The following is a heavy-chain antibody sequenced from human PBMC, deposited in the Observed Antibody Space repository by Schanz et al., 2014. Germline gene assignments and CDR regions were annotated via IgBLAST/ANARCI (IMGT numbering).Heavy chain of an antibody. J-gene: IGHJ5*02. CDR3: ARDALGGPHNWFDP. D-gene: IGHD3-16*01. Sequence: QVQLQESGPGLVKPSQTLSLTCTVSGGSISSGGYYWSWIRQHPGKGLEWIGYISYSGTTYYNPYLKSRVTISASTSKNQFPLKLSSVTAADTAVYYCARDALGGPHNWFDPWGQGTLVSVSS. V-gene: IGHV4-31*03. CDR2: ISYSGTT. CDR1: GGSISSGGYY.